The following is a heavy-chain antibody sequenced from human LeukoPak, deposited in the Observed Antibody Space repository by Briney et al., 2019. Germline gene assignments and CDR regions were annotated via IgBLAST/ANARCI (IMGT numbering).Heavy chain of an antibody. J-gene: IGHJ4*02. CDR2: TNNDGSST. V-gene: IGHV3-74*01. Sequence: PGGSLRLSCEASGFTFSNYWIHWVRQAPGKGLVWVSRTNNDGSSTTYADFVKGRFTSSRDNAKNTLYLQMDSLRAEDTAVYYCTRSVFPYYFDCWGQGTLVTVSS. CDR3: TRSVFPYYFDC. D-gene: IGHD3-10*02. CDR1: GFTFSNYW.